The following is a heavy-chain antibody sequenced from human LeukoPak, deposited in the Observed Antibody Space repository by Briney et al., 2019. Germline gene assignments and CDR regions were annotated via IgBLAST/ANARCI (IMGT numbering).Heavy chain of an antibody. CDR1: GFTFSSYG. CDR3: AKDHTPYDYDFWSGYLPSLYYYYGMDV. J-gene: IGHJ6*02. D-gene: IGHD3-3*01. V-gene: IGHV3-30*18. Sequence: GRSLRLSCAASGFTFSSYGMHWGRQAPGKGLGWVAVISYDGSNKYYADSVKGRFTISRDNSNNTLYLQMNSLRAEDTAVYYCAKDHTPYDYDFWSGYLPSLYYYYGMDVWGQGTTVTVSS. CDR2: ISYDGSNK.